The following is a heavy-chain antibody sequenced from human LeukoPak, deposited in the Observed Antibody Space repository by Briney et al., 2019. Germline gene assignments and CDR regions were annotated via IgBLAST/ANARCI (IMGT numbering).Heavy chain of an antibody. CDR2: INPNSGGT. CDR1: GYTFTGYY. D-gene: IGHD6-19*01. V-gene: IGHV1-2*06. Sequence: GASVKVSCKASGYTFTGYYMHWVRQAPGQGLEWMGRINPNSGGTNYAQKFQGRVTMTRDTSISTAYMELSRLGSDDTAVYYCARAESGWYNWFDPWGQGTLVTVSS. CDR3: ARAESGWYNWFDP. J-gene: IGHJ5*02.